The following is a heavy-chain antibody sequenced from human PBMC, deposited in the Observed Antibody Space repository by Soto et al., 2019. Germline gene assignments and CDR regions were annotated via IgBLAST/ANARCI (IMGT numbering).Heavy chain of an antibody. CDR3: ATHDFWSGSGY. CDR2: ISGSGGST. D-gene: IGHD3-3*01. CDR1: GLTFSSYA. Sequence: EVQLLESGGGWVKPGGSLRLSFAASGLTFSSYAMSWVRQAQGKGLEWVSAISGSGGSTYYADSVKGRFTISRDNSKNTLYLQMNSLRAEDTAVYYCATHDFWSGSGYWGQGTLVTVSS. V-gene: IGHV3-23*01. J-gene: IGHJ4*02.